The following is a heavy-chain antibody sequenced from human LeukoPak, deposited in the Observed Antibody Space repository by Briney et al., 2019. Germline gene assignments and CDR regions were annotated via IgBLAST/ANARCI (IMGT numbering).Heavy chain of an antibody. D-gene: IGHD3-10*01. V-gene: IGHV3-7*03. CDR3: ARDWVAGVPFDAFDI. J-gene: IGHJ3*02. Sequence: GGSLRLSCAASGFTPSSYWMSWVRQAPGKGLEWVANIKKDGSEKYYVDSVKGRFTISGDNAQNSVYLHMNSLTAEDTALYYCARDWVAGVPFDAFDIWGQGTMVSVSS. CDR2: IKKDGSEK. CDR1: GFTPSSYW.